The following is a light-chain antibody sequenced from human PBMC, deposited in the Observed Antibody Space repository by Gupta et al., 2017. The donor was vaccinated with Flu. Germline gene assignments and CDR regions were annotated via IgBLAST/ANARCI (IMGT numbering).Light chain of an antibody. CDR3: QQYVNIPRT. CDR1: QDINNY. V-gene: IGKV1-33*01. J-gene: IGKJ1*01. Sequence: IHMTQSPSSLSASIGDRITITCHASQDINNYLNWYQQRPGKAPKLLIHDAAYLETGVPSRFSGGGSGTDFIFIISSLQPEDIATYYCQQYVNIPRTFGQGTKVEIK. CDR2: DAA.